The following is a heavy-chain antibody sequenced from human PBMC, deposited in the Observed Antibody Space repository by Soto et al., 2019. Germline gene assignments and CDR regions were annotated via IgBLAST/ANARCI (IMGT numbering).Heavy chain of an antibody. CDR1: GGSISSSNYC. V-gene: IGHV4-39*01. CDR3: ARQRAATAVASNLFDY. Sequence: QLQLQESGPGLVKPSETLSLTCTVSGGSISSSNYCWGWVRQPPGKGLEWIGSAYYSGSTFYNPSLKSRVTISVDTSKNQSSLRLSSVTAADTAMYHCARQRAATAVASNLFDYWGQGTLVTVSS. D-gene: IGHD6-19*01. J-gene: IGHJ4*02. CDR2: AYYSGST.